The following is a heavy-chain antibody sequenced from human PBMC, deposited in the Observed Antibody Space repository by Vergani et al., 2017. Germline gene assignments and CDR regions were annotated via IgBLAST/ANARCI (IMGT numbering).Heavy chain of an antibody. D-gene: IGHD1-26*01. CDR2: IYTSGST. V-gene: IGHV4-61*02. Sequence: QVQLQESGPGLVKPSQTLSLTCTVSGGSISSGSYYWSWIRQPAGKGLEWIGRIYTSGSTNYNPSLKSRVTISVDTSKNQFSLKLSSVTAADTAVYYCARASGSYLEGFDYGGQGTLVTVSS. CDR3: ARASGSYLEGFDY. J-gene: IGHJ4*02. CDR1: GGSISSGSYY.